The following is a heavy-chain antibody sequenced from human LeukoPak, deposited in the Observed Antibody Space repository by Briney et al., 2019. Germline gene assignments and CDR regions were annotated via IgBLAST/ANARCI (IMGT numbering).Heavy chain of an antibody. CDR2: IYYSGST. D-gene: IGHD6-6*01. CDR3: ARGDEYSSSSI. V-gene: IGHV4-59*01. J-gene: IGHJ4*02. Sequence: PSETLSLTCTVSGGSISSYYWSWIRQPPGKGLEWIGYIYYSGSTYYNPSLKSRVTISVDTSKNQFSLKLSSVTAADTAVYYCARGDEYSSSSIWGQGTLVTVSS. CDR1: GGSISSYY.